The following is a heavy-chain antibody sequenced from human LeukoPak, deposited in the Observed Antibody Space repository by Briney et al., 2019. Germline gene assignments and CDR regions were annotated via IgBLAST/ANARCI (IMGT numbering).Heavy chain of an antibody. CDR2: IYYSGSI. CDR1: GGSISSGGYY. D-gene: IGHD3-3*01. V-gene: IGHV4-61*08. Sequence: SETLSLTCTVSGGSISSGGYYWSWIRQPPGKGLEWIGDIYYSGSIKYNPSLKSRVTMSVDTSKNQFSLKLSSVTAADTAIYYCARENPSGYNRPIDYWGQGTLVTVSS. CDR3: ARENPSGYNRPIDY. J-gene: IGHJ4*02.